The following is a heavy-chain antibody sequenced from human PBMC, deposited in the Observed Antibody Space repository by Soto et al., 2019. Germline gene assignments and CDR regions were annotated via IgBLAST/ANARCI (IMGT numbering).Heavy chain of an antibody. J-gene: IGHJ4*02. V-gene: IGHV3-23*01. CDR1: GFSFSSYD. CDR2: ISESGGNT. CDR3: AKDRAPYSGSYPGAH. D-gene: IGHD1-26*01. Sequence: WGSLRLSCAASGFSFSSYDMGWVRQAPGKGLEWVSAISESGGNTYYADTVKGRYTISRDNSKNTRYVQMNSLRADEDTALYYCAKDRAPYSGSYPGAHWGQGILVTVSS.